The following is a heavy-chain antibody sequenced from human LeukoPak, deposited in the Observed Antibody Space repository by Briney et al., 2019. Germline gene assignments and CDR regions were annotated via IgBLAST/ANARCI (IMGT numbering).Heavy chain of an antibody. Sequence: SETLSLTCTVSGGSISSGGYYWSWIRQHPGKGLEWIGYIYYSGSTYYNPSLKSRVTISVDTSKNQFSLKLSSVTAADTAVYYCASGAGSEYYYGMDVWGQGTTVTVSS. V-gene: IGHV4-31*03. D-gene: IGHD3-10*01. CDR1: GGSISSGGYY. J-gene: IGHJ6*02. CDR3: ASGAGSEYYYGMDV. CDR2: IYYSGST.